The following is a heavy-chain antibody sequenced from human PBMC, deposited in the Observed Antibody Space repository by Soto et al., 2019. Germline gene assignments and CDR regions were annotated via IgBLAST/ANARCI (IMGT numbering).Heavy chain of an antibody. Sequence: PSETLSLTCTVSVGSISSSTYYWGWIRQSPGKGLEWIGNIYYSGNTYYNPSLESRVSISVDTSKNHFSLKLSSVTAADTALYYCARQHYATSGYYSYFDYWGQGTLVTVS. V-gene: IGHV4-39*01. CDR3: ARQHYATSGYYSYFDY. CDR1: VGSISSSTYY. CDR2: IYYSGNT. J-gene: IGHJ4*02. D-gene: IGHD3-22*01.